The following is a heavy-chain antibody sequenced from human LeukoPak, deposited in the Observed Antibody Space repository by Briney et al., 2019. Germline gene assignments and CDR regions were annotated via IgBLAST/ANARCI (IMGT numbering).Heavy chain of an antibody. D-gene: IGHD2-15*01. J-gene: IGHJ4*02. CDR1: GFTFSYYG. CDR2: IRYDGNDK. V-gene: IGHV3-30*02. Sequence: PGGSLRLSCAASGFTFSYYGMHWVRHAPGKGLEWVAFIRYDGNDKFYADSVKGRFTISRDNSKNTLYLQMNSLRAEDTAVYYCAKSGLNRFDYWGQGTLVTVSS. CDR3: AKSGLNRFDY.